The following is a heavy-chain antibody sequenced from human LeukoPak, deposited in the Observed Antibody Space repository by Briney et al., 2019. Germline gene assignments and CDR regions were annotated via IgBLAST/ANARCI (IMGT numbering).Heavy chain of an antibody. CDR3: ARVHRSSTSCYYYYGMDV. D-gene: IGHD2-2*01. V-gene: IGHV4-34*01. CDR1: GGSFSGYY. CDR2: INHSGST. Sequence: PSETLSLTCAVYGGSFSGYYWSWIRQPPGKGLEWIGEINHSGSTNYNPSLKSRVTISVDTSKNQFSLKLSSVTAADTAVYYCARVHRSSTSCYYYYGMDVWGQGTTVTVSS. J-gene: IGHJ6*02.